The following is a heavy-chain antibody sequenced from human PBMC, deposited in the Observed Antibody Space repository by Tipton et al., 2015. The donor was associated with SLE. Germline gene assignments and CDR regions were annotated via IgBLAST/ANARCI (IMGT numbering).Heavy chain of an antibody. Sequence: SLRLSCAASGFTFSSYAMHWVRQAPGKGLEWVAVISYDGSNKYYADSVKGRFTISRDNSKNTLYLQMNSLGAEDTAVYYCAKDLRIAAAGTGAFDIWGQGTMVTVSS. CDR2: ISYDGSNK. CDR1: GFTFSSYA. J-gene: IGHJ3*02. D-gene: IGHD6-13*01. CDR3: AKDLRIAAAGTGAFDI. V-gene: IGHV3-30*04.